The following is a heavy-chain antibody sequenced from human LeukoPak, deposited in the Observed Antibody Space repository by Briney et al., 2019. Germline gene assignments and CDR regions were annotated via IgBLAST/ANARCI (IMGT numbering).Heavy chain of an antibody. J-gene: IGHJ4*02. Sequence: GGSLRLSCAASGFTFSSYAMSWVRQAPGKGLEWISAISGSGGSTYYADSVKGRFTISRDNSKNTLYLQMNSLRAEDTAVYYCAKASELLRYFDWLSPNSYFDYWGQGTLVTVSS. CDR3: AKASELLRYFDWLSPNSYFDY. V-gene: IGHV3-23*01. D-gene: IGHD3-9*01. CDR2: ISGSGGST. CDR1: GFTFSSYA.